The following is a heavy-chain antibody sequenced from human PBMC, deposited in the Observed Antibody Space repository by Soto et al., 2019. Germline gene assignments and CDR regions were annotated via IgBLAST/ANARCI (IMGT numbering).Heavy chain of an antibody. Sequence: QVQLVQSGAEVKKPGSSVKVSCKASGGPFSSYAISWVRQAPGQGLEWMGGIIPIFGTANYAQKFQGRVTITADESTSTAYMALRSLRYEDTVVYYCAREGAYCSGGSCYSERDPYYYYYGMDVWGQGTTVTVSS. V-gene: IGHV1-69*01. CDR1: GGPFSSYA. D-gene: IGHD2-15*01. J-gene: IGHJ6*02. CDR3: AREGAYCSGGSCYSERDPYYYYYGMDV. CDR2: IIPIFGTA.